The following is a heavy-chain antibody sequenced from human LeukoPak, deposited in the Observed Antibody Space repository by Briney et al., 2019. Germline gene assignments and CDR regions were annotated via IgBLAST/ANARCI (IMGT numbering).Heavy chain of an antibody. CDR1: GGSISSGDYY. V-gene: IGHV4-61*08. CDR2: IYYSGST. CDR3: ARVEPQEATVTGLYYYYMDV. J-gene: IGHJ6*03. Sequence: TSETLSLTCTVSGGSISSGDYYWSWIRQPPGKGLEWIGYIYYSGSTNYNPSLKSRVTISVDTSKNQFSLKLSSVTAADTAVYYCARVEPQEATVTGLYYYYMDVWGKGTTVTVSS. D-gene: IGHD4-11*01.